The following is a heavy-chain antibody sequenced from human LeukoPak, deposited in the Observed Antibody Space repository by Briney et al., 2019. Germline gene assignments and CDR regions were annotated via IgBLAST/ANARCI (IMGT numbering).Heavy chain of an antibody. CDR2: IKQDGSEK. J-gene: IGHJ4*02. Sequence: PGGSLRLSCAASGFTLGTFWMSWLRQAPAKGLEWVANIKQDGSEKYYVDSVKGRFTISRDNAKNSLFLQMNSLRAEDTAVYYCARPRWLQFGPHDSWGQGTLVTVSS. D-gene: IGHD5-24*01. CDR3: ARPRWLQFGPHDS. V-gene: IGHV3-7*01. CDR1: GFTLGTFW.